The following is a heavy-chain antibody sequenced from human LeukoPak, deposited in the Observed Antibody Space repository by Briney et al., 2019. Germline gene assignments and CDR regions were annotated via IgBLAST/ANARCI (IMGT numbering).Heavy chain of an antibody. V-gene: IGHV3-48*03. D-gene: IGHD6-19*01. J-gene: IGHJ4*02. CDR3: ARDDTVAGNFDY. CDR2: ISSSGSTI. Sequence: GGSLRPSCAASGFTFSSYEMNWVRQAPGKGLEWVSYISSSGSTIWYADSVKGRFTISRDNAKNSLYLQMNSLRAEDTAIYYCARDDTVAGNFDYWGQGTLVTVSS. CDR1: GFTFSSYE.